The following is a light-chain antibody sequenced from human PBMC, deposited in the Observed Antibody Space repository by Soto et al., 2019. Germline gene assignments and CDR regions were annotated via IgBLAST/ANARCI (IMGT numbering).Light chain of an antibody. V-gene: IGKV1-5*01. Sequence: DIQMTHSPSTLSASIGDRVTITCRASQNINNWIAWYQQKPGKAPTLLIYDASTLESGVPSRFSGSGFGTEFSLTISSLQPDDFGSYYCQHMRTFGQGTKVDIK. CDR3: QHMRT. J-gene: IGKJ1*01. CDR1: QNINNW. CDR2: DAS.